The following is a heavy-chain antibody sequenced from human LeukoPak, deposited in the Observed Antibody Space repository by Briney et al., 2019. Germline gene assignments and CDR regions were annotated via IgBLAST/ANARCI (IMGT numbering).Heavy chain of an antibody. D-gene: IGHD5-12*01. CDR2: ISSSSSTI. Sequence: GGSLRLSCAASGFTFSSYSMNWVRQAPGKGLEWVSYISSSSSTIYYADSVKGRFTISRDNAKNSLYLQMNSLRAEDTAVYYCARLSGYDLGGDFDYWGQGTLVTVSS. V-gene: IGHV3-48*01. CDR1: GFTFSSYS. CDR3: ARLSGYDLGGDFDY. J-gene: IGHJ4*02.